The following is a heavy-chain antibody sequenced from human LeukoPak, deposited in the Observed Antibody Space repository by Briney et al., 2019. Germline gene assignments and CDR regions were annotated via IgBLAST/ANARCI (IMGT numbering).Heavy chain of an antibody. Sequence: GGSLRLSCAATGFTFSSYAMSWVRQAPGKGLEWVSAISGSGGSTYYADSVKGRFTISRDNSKNTLYLQVNSLRAEDTAVYYCAKGYYDYVWGSYYFDYWGQGTLVTVSS. CDR3: AKGYYDYVWGSYYFDY. V-gene: IGHV3-23*01. CDR1: GFTFSSYA. CDR2: ISGSGGST. J-gene: IGHJ4*02. D-gene: IGHD3-16*01.